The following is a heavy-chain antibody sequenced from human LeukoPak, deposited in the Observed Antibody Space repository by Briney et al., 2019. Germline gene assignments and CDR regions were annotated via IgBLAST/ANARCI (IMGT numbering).Heavy chain of an antibody. CDR3: ARAGYYHRAFDY. J-gene: IGHJ4*02. CDR2: FYSTGST. CDR1: GGSISSGDYY. V-gene: IGHV4-30-4*01. D-gene: IGHD3-10*01. Sequence: SETLSLTCTVSGGSISSGDYYWSWISQPPGKGLEWIGYFYSTGSTYYNPSLKSRVTISVDMSRNQFSLKLSSVIAADTAVYYCARAGYYHRAFDYWGQGTLVTVSS.